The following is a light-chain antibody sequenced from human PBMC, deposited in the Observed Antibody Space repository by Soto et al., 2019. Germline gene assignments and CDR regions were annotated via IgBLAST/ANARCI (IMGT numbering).Light chain of an antibody. Sequence: QSVLTQPPSAFGSPGQSVTISCTGTSSDVGGYNFVSWYQHQSGKAPKLMIYEVNKRPSGVPDRFSGSNSGNTASLTVSGLQAEDEDDYYCSLNAGSTSVVFGGGTKLTVL. CDR2: EVN. V-gene: IGLV2-8*01. J-gene: IGLJ2*01. CDR3: SLNAGSTSVV. CDR1: SSDVGGYNF.